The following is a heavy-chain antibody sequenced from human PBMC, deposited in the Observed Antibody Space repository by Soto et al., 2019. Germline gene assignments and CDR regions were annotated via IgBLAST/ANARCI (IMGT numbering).Heavy chain of an antibody. Sequence: SETLSLTCTVSGGSISGGSYFWSWIRQHPGKGLEWIGYIQYSGNTYYNPSLKSRVAISVDTSKNQFSLSLRSVTAADTAVFYCARGVSKMSPAYNQRPPYYFDYWGQGTLVTVSS. D-gene: IGHD1-1*01. CDR2: IQYSGNT. V-gene: IGHV4-31*03. J-gene: IGHJ4*02. CDR3: ARGVSKMSPAYNQRPPYYFDY. CDR1: GGSISGGSYF.